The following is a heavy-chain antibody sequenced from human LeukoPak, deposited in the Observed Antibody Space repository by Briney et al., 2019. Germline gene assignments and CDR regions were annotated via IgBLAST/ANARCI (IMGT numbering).Heavy chain of an antibody. CDR3: ARAPGLVGYHGSSGYYNSGDFDY. V-gene: IGHV1-8*01. CDR2: MNPNSGNT. J-gene: IGHJ4*02. Sequence: ASVKVSCKTSGYTFTTYDVNWVRQATGQGLEWMGWMNPNSGNTGYAQKFQGRVTMTRNTSISTAYMELSSLTSEDTAVYYCARAPGLVGYHGSSGYYNSGDFDYWGQGTLVTVSS. CDR1: GYTFTTYD. D-gene: IGHD3-22*01.